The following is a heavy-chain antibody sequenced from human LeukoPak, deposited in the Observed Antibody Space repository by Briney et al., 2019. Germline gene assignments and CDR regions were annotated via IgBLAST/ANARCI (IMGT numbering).Heavy chain of an antibody. CDR3: ARGYSSGWYGGY. Sequence: GGSLRLSCAASGFTFSTYWMTWVRQAPGKGLEWVSVIYSGGSTYYADSVQGRFTISRDNSKNTLYVQMNSLRADDTAVYYCARGYSSGWYGGYWGQGTLVTVSS. J-gene: IGHJ4*02. D-gene: IGHD6-19*01. CDR2: IYSGGST. V-gene: IGHV3-53*01. CDR1: GFTFSTYW.